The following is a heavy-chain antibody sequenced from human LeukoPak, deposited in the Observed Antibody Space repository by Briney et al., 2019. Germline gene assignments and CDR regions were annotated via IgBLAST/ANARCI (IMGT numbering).Heavy chain of an antibody. D-gene: IGHD2-15*01. Sequence: PGGSLRLSCAASGFTLSSYAMSWVRQAPGKGLEWVSTISSPTSSTHYADFVKGRFTISRDNSKNTLYLQMNSLRAEDTAMYYCSAGYDYWGHGTLVTVSS. CDR1: GFTLSSYA. CDR2: ISSPTSST. J-gene: IGHJ4*01. V-gene: IGHV3-23*01. CDR3: SAGYDY.